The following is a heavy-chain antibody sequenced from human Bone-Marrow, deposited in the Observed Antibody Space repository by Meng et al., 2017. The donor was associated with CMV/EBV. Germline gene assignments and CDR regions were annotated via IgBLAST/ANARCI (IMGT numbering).Heavy chain of an antibody. CDR2: IYDSGST. Sequence: LRLSCSVSGGSISSGGYYWSWIRQHPGKGLEWIGYIYDSGSTYYNPSLKSRVTISEQTSKNRFSLKLSSVTAADTAVYYCARDRSGWGYFDYWGQGTMITVSS. CDR3: ARDRSGWGYFDY. CDR1: GGSISSGGYY. V-gene: IGHV4-31*03. J-gene: IGHJ4*02. D-gene: IGHD3-22*01.